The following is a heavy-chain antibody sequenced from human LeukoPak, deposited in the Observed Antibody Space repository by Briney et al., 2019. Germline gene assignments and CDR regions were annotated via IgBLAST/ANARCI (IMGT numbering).Heavy chain of an antibody. CDR3: AKRRYERSGNFDY. CDR1: GFTFSSYA. CDR2: ITNSGDDT. Sequence: QPGGSLRLSCAASGFTFSSYAMSWVRQAPGQGQEWVAAITNSGDDTYYADSVNGRFTISRDNSKNTLYLEMSSLRAEDTAVYYCAKRRYERSGNFDYWGQGTLVTVSS. D-gene: IGHD3-22*01. V-gene: IGHV3-23*01. J-gene: IGHJ4*02.